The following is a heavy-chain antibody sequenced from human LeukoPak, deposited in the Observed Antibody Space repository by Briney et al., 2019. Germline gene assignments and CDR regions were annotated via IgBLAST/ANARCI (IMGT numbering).Heavy chain of an antibody. D-gene: IGHD5-24*01. CDR1: GFTVSSYY. J-gene: IGHJ4*02. CDR3: AREDGYNAPFDY. V-gene: IGHV3-53*01. Sequence: GSLRLSCAASGFTVSSYYMSWVRQAPGKGLEWVSVIYSGGVIYYADSVKGRFTISRDNSKNMLYLQMSSLRAEDTAVYYCAREDGYNAPFDYWGQGTLVTVSS. CDR2: IYSGGVI.